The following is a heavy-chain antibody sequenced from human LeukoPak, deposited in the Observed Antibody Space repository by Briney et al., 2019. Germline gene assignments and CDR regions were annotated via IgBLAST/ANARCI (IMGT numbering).Heavy chain of an antibody. CDR2: IYYSGST. Sequence: SETLSLTCTVSGGSISSYYWSWIRQPPGKGLEWIGYIYYSGSTNYNPPLKSRVTISVDTSKNQFSLKLSSVTAADTAVYYCASWGYYDSSGYYYREAFDIWGQGPMVTVSS. J-gene: IGHJ3*02. D-gene: IGHD3-22*01. CDR1: GGSISSYY. V-gene: IGHV4-59*01. CDR3: ASWGYYDSSGYYYREAFDI.